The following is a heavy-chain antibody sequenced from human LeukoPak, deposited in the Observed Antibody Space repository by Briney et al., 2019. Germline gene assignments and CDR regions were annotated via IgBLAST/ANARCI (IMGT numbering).Heavy chain of an antibody. Sequence: ASVKVSCKASGYTFTGYYMHWVRQAPGQGLEWMGWISAYNGNTNYAQKLQGRVTMTTDTSTSTAYMELRSLRSDDTAVYYCAGEDYYDSSGYYPFDYWGQGTLVTVSS. J-gene: IGHJ4*02. V-gene: IGHV1-18*04. D-gene: IGHD3-22*01. CDR3: AGEDYYDSSGYYPFDY. CDR2: ISAYNGNT. CDR1: GYTFTGYY.